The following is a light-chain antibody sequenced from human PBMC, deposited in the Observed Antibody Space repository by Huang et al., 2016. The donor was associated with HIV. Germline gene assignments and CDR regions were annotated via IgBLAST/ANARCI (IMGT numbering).Light chain of an antibody. CDR1: QSISNF. CDR2: GTS. J-gene: IGKJ5*01. Sequence: DIQMTQSPFSLSASVGDRVTITCRASQSISNFLNWYQQRPGKAPDLLIYGTSTLQSGVPSRFSGYGSGTVFTLTISGLQREDFATYYCQQSYNIPGTFGQGTRLDIK. CDR3: QQSYNIPGT. V-gene: IGKV1-39*01.